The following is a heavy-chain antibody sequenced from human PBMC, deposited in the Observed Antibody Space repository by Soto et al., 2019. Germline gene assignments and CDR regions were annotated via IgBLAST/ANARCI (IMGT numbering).Heavy chain of an antibody. CDR3: ARRPDYGDAIDY. Sequence: ASVKISCKGSGYSFTSYWIGWVRQMPGKGLEWMGIIYPGNFDTRYSPSFQGQVTISADKSISTAYLQWSSLKASDTAMYYCARRPDYGDAIDYWGEGTQVTVSS. D-gene: IGHD4-17*01. J-gene: IGHJ4*02. CDR2: IYPGNFDT. V-gene: IGHV5-51*01. CDR1: GYSFTSYW.